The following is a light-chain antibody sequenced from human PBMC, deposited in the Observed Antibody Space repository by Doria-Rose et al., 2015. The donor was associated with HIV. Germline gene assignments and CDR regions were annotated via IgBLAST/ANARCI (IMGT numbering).Light chain of an antibody. J-gene: IGKJ2*01. CDR1: QSLLHTIGYNY. V-gene: IGKV2-28*01. CDR3: MQALQTPYS. CDR2: LGS. Sequence: TQSPLSLPVTPGQPASISCRSSQSLLHTIGYNYLDWYLQKPGQSPQLLIYLGSNRASGVPDRFSGSGSGTDFTLKISRVEAEDVGVYYCMQALQTPYSFGQGTKLEIK.